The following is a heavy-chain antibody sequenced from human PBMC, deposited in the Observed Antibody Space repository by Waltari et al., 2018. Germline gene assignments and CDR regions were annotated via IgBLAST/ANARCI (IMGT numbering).Heavy chain of an antibody. CDR3: ARDFASTYFFDY. J-gene: IGHJ4*02. CDR1: GFHFRRYV. V-gene: IGHV3-33*01. Sequence: QVQLVESGGGVVQPGRSLRLSCAAPGFHFRRYVMPWVGQAPGKGLEWVAVIWYDGRYEYYADSVKGRFTISRDNSKDTLYLQMNSLRAEDTAVYYCARDFASTYFFDYWGQGTLVTVSS. CDR2: IWYDGRYE.